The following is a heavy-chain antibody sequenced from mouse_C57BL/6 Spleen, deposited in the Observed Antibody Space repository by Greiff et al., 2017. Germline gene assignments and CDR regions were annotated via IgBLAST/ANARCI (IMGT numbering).Heavy chain of an antibody. J-gene: IGHJ4*01. V-gene: IGHV1-85*01. CDR2: IYPCAGST. CDR3: ARRGNPYAMDY. Sequence: QVQLQQSGPELVKPGASVKLSCKASGYTFTSYDINWVKQRPGQGLEWIGWIYPCAGSTKYNEKFKGKATLTVDPSSSTAYMELPRLTSEDSAVEVCARRGNPYAMDYLGQGTSVTVSS. CDR1: GYTFTSYD.